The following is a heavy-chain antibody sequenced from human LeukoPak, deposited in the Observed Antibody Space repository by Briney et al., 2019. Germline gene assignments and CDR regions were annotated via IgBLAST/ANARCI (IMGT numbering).Heavy chain of an antibody. V-gene: IGHV1-46*01. CDR1: GYTFASYY. D-gene: IGHD3-22*01. J-gene: IGHJ4*02. Sequence: ASVKVSCKASGYTFASYYMHWVRQAPGQGLEWMGIINPSGGSTSYAQKFQGRVTMTRDTSTSTVYMELSSLRSEDTAVYYCARDCYDSSGYESLDYWGQGTLVTVSS. CDR3: ARDCYDSSGYESLDY. CDR2: INPSGGST.